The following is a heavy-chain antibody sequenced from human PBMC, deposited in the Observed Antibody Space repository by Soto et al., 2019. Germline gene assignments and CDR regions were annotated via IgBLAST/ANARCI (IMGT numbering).Heavy chain of an antibody. CDR1: GESLSGYS. J-gene: IGHJ5*02. Sequence: SETLSLTXDVHGESLSGYSWSWIRQPPGKGLEWIGEINFRGTTNYHPSLKSRVSMSVDTSKNQISLNMSSVTAADTALYFCTRKLEASIRLVEWFSYKWFDPWGPGTLVTVSS. V-gene: IGHV4-34*01. CDR3: TRKLEASIRLVEWFSYKWFDP. CDR2: INFRGTT. D-gene: IGHD3-3*01.